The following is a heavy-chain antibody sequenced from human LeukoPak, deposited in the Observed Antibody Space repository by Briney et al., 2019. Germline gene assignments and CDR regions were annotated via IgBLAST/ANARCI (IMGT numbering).Heavy chain of an antibody. V-gene: IGHV4-39*07. D-gene: IGHD3-16*01. CDR1: GGSISSSSYY. CDR2: IYYSGST. J-gene: IGHJ4*02. CDR3: ARDLITFGGANFDY. Sequence: SETLSLTCTVSGGSISSSSYYWGWIRQPPGKGLEWIGSIYYSGSTYYNPSLKSRVTISVDTSKNQFSLKLSSVTAADTAVYYCARDLITFGGANFDYWGQGTLVTVSS.